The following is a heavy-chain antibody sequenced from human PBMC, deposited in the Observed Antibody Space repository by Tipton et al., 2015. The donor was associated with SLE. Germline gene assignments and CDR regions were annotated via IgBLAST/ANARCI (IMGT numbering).Heavy chain of an antibody. CDR1: GYSISSGYY. Sequence: TLSLTCSVSGYSISSGYYWGWVRQPPGEGLEWIGNIYYHARTNYNPSLESRVTISVDMSKNELSLKVTSVTTADTAVYHCGATTYSDGDHWCQGVLVTVSS. CDR3: GATTYSDGDH. V-gene: IGHV4-38-2*02. D-gene: IGHD4-11*01. J-gene: IGHJ4*02. CDR2: IYYHART.